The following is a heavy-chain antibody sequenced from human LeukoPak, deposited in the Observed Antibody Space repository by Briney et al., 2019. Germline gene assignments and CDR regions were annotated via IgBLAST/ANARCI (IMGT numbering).Heavy chain of an antibody. V-gene: IGHV1-18*01. CDR2: ISAYNGNT. J-gene: IGHJ4*02. Sequence: ASVKVSCKASGYTFTSYGISWVRQAPGQGLEWMGWISAYNGNTNYAQKFQGRVTMTEDTSTDTAYMELSSLRSEDTAVYYCATGTGEAFDYWGQGTLVTVSS. CDR3: ATGTGEAFDY. CDR1: GYTFTSYG. D-gene: IGHD7-27*01.